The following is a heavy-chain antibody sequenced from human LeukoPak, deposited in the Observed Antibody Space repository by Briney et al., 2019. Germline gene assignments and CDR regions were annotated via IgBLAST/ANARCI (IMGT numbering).Heavy chain of an antibody. Sequence: PSETLSLTCSVSGGSISSGSYYWGWIRQPPGKGLEWIGSVYYSGSTYYNPSLKSRVTISIDTSKNQFSLKLSSVTAADTAVYYCARHKRSSWYFDYWGQGTLVTVSS. CDR3: ARHKRSSWYFDY. J-gene: IGHJ4*02. D-gene: IGHD6-13*01. CDR2: VYYSGST. V-gene: IGHV4-39*07. CDR1: GGSISSGSYY.